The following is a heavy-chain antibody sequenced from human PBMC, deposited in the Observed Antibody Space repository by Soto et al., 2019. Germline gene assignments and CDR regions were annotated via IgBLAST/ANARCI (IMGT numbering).Heavy chain of an antibody. CDR1: GFTFSTYS. Sequence: GVSLSLSCVGSGFTFSTYSINWVRQAPGKGPEWVSSISSRRDIYYADSVKGRFTISRDNAKNSVSLQMNSLRAEDTAVYYCAREYTAWPLAYGMDVWGQGTTVTVSS. J-gene: IGHJ6*02. CDR3: AREYTAWPLAYGMDV. D-gene: IGHD2-2*02. V-gene: IGHV3-21*01. CDR2: ISSRRDI.